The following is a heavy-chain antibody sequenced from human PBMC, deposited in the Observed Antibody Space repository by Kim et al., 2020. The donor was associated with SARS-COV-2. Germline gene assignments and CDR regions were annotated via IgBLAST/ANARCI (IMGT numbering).Heavy chain of an antibody. Sequence: SNKYCAGPVKGRLTISRDNSKNALYLQMSSLRAEDTAVYYCARWLTGAGSYPDDWGQGTLVTVSS. V-gene: IGHV3-30*15. J-gene: IGHJ4*02. D-gene: IGHD3-10*01. CDR3: ARWLTGAGSYPDD. CDR2: SNK.